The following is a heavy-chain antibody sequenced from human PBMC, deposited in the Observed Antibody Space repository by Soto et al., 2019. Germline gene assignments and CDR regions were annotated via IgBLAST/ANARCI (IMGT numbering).Heavy chain of an antibody. CDR1: RYTFTNYW. J-gene: IGHJ5*02. V-gene: IGHV5-51*03. Sequence: EVQLVQSGAEVKKPGESLKISCMGFRYTFTNYWIGWVRHMPGKGLEWMGIIYPGDSDMRYSPSFQGQVTISADKSISTAYLQWSSLKASDTAMYYCARGVDCSGGGCHPNWFDRWGQGTQVTVSS. D-gene: IGHD2-15*01. CDR2: IYPGDSDM. CDR3: ARGVDCSGGGCHPNWFDR.